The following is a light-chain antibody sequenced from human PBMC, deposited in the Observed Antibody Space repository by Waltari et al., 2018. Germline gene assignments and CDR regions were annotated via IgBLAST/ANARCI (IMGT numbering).Light chain of an antibody. V-gene: IGLV2-14*03. CDR2: DVS. Sequence: QSALTQPAPVSGSPGQSIPLSCSGTTNAIGTFDYVSWYQHHPGKAPKLIIYDVSHRPSGVSSRFSGSKSGNTASLTVSGLQAEDEADYYCSSYTSTSTLVVFGGGTKLTVL. J-gene: IGLJ2*01. CDR1: TNAIGTFDY. CDR3: SSYTSTSTLVV.